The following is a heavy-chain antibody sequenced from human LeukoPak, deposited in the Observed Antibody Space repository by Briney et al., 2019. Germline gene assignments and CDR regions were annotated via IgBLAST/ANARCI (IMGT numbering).Heavy chain of an antibody. J-gene: IGHJ4*02. V-gene: IGHV4-59*08. CDR3: ASAPYSSRWEHFDY. CDR2: IYYSGST. Sequence: PSETLSLTCTVSGGSISSYYWTWLRQPPGTGLEWIGYIYYSGSTNYNPSLKSRVTMSVDTSKNQFSLKLSSVTAADTAVYFCASAPYSSRWEHFDYWGQGALVTVSS. CDR1: GGSISSYY. D-gene: IGHD6-13*01.